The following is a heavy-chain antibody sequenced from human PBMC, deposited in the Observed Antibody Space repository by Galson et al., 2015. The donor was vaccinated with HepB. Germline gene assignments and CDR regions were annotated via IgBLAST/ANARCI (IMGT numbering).Heavy chain of an antibody. J-gene: IGHJ4*02. Sequence: SVKVSCKASGYTFNKYDITWVRQAPGQGLEWMGWTRKPTQKVQGRVTLTADRSTSTAYMELRSLTSEDTAVYYCARGGPYIRSSRNIYFFDHWGQGTLVTVSS. V-gene: IGHV1-18*04. D-gene: IGHD6-6*01. CDR1: GYTFNKYD. CDR3: ARGGPYIRSSRNIYFFDH. CDR2: TR.